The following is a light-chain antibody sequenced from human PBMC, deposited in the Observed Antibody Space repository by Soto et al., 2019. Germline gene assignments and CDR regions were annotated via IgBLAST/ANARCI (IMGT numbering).Light chain of an antibody. CDR2: LNSDGSH. J-gene: IGLJ2*01. CDR3: QTWGSGIVV. V-gene: IGLV4-69*01. CDR1: SGHSNYA. Sequence: QLVLTQSPSASASLGASVKLTCTLSSGHSNYAIAWHQQQSEKGPRYLMKLNSDGSHSKGDGIPDRFSGSSSGSERYLTISRLQSEDEADYYCQTWGSGIVVFGVGTKVTVL.